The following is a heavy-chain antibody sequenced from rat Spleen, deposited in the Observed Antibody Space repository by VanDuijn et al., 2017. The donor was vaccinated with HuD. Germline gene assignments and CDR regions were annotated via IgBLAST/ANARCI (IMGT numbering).Heavy chain of an antibody. D-gene: IGHD1-11*01. Sequence: QVQLKESGPGLMQPSETLSLTCTVSGFSLTSYGVSWVRQPPGKGLEGIGAMWSGGSTDYNSALKPRLSISRDTSKSQVLLKMNSLQTEDTAMYFCARVGRVSVMDAWGQGVMVTVSS. CDR1: GFSLTSYG. CDR3: ARVGRVSVMDA. V-gene: IGHV2-16*01. J-gene: IGHJ2*01. CDR2: MWSGGST.